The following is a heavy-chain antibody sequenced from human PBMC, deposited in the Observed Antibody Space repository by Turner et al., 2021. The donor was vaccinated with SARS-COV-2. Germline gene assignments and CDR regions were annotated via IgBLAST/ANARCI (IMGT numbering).Heavy chain of an antibody. J-gene: IGHJ6*02. D-gene: IGHD1-26*01. V-gene: IGHV4-39*01. CDR1: GGSISSSSYY. CDR3: AGEVVVLTTTHYGMDV. Sequence: QLQLQDAGPGLVKPSETLSLTCTVSGGSISSSSYYWGWLRQPPGKGLEWIGSIYYSGSTYYNPSLKSRATISVDTAKNQFSLKLSSVTAADTAVYYCAGEVVVLTTTHYGMDVWGQGTTVTVSS. CDR2: IYYSGST.